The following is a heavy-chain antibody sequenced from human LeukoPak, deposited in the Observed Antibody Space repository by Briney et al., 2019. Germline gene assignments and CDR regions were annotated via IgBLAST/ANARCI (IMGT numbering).Heavy chain of an antibody. CDR3: AREPRFYCSGGSCYSGDWFDP. V-gene: IGHV4-4*02. Sequence: SETLSLTCAVSGGSISSSNWWSWVRQPPGKGLEWIGYIYYCGSTNYNPSLKSRVTISVDTSKNQFSLKLSSVTAADTAVYYCAREPRFYCSGGSCYSGDWFDPWGQGTLVTVSS. J-gene: IGHJ5*02. D-gene: IGHD2-15*01. CDR2: IYYCGST. CDR1: GGSISSSNW.